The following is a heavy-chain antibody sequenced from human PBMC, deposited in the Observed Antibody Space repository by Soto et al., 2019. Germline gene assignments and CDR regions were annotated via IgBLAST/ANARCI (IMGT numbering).Heavy chain of an antibody. CDR1: GFSLTTSGVG. D-gene: IGHD3-3*01. CDR3: AHRVLRTVFGLVTTTAIYFDF. V-gene: IGHV2-5*02. Sequence: QITLNESGPTVVRPTETLTLTCRFSGFSLTTSGVGVGWILQSPGKAPEWLALIYWDDDKRYSASLKSRLTITKDTSKNQVVLTVSDLDPTDTATYYCAHRVLRTVFGLVTTTAIYFDFWGQGPPVAVSS. J-gene: IGHJ4*02. CDR2: IYWDDDK.